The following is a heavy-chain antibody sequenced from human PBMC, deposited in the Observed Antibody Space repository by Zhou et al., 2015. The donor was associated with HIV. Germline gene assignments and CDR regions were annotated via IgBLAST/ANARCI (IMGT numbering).Heavy chain of an antibody. CDR1: GGTFSSYA. V-gene: IGHV1-69*12. CDR3: ARDINPSYSSSWYVAYYYYYGMDV. Sequence: QVQLVQSGAEVKKPGSSVKVSCKASGGTFSSYAISWVRQAPGQGLEWMGGIIPIFGTANYAQKFQGRVTITADESTSTAYMELSSLRSEDTAVYYCARDINPSYSSSWYVAYYYYYGMDVWGQGTTVTVSS. J-gene: IGHJ6*02. D-gene: IGHD6-13*01. CDR2: IIPIFGTA.